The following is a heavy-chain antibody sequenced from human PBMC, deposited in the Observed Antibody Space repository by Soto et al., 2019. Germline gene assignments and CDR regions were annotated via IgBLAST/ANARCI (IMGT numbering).Heavy chain of an antibody. D-gene: IGHD3-9*01. Sequence: PGGSLRLSCAASGFTFSSYGMHWVRQAPGKGLEWVAVISYDGSNKYYADSVKGRFTISRDNSKNTLYLQMNSLRAEDTAVYYCAKEQFDLAVHYYGMDVWGQGTTVTVSS. CDR2: ISYDGSNK. CDR3: AKEQFDLAVHYYGMDV. V-gene: IGHV3-30*18. J-gene: IGHJ6*02. CDR1: GFTFSSYG.